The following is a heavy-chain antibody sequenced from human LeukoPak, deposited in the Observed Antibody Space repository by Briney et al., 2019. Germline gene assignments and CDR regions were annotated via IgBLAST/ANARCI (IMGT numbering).Heavy chain of an antibody. J-gene: IGHJ4*02. V-gene: IGHV1-46*01. CDR1: GYTFTSYY. D-gene: IGHD4-17*01. Sequence: GASVKVSCKASGYTFTSYYMHWVRQAPGQGLEWMGIINPSGGSTSYAQKFQGRVTMTRNTSISTAYMELSSLRSEDTAVYYCARLMTTGDYYFDYWGQGTLVTVSS. CDR3: ARLMTTGDYYFDY. CDR2: INPSGGST.